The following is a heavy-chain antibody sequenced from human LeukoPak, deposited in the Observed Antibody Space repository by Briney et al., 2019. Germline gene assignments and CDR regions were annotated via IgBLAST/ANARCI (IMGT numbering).Heavy chain of an antibody. CDR2: IRAYNGKT. CDR3: ARAGVVGATTSSFDY. V-gene: IGHV1-18*01. J-gene: IGHJ4*02. D-gene: IGHD1-26*01. Sequence: ASVKVSCKASGYTFTSYGISWVRQAPGQGLEWMGWIRAYNGKTNYAQKLQGRVTMTTDTSTSTGYMELRSLRSDDTAVYYCARAGVVGATTSSFDYWGQGTLVTVSS. CDR1: GYTFTSYG.